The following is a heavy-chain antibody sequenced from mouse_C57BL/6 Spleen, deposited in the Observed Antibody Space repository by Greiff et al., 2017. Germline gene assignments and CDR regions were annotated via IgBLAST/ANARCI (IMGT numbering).Heavy chain of an antibody. CDR3: ARNLLRRDWYFDV. J-gene: IGHJ1*03. CDR2: INPNNGGT. V-gene: IGHV1-26*01. Sequence: VHVKQSGPELVKPGASVKISCKASGYTFTDYYMNWVKQSHGKSLEWIGDINPNNGGTSYNQKFKGKATLTVDKSSSTAYMELRSLTSEDSAVYYCARNLLRRDWYFDVWGTGTTVTVSS. D-gene: IGHD1-1*01. CDR1: GYTFTDYY.